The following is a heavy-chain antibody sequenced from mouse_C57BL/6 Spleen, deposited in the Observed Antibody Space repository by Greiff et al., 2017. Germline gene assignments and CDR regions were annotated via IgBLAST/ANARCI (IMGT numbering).Heavy chain of an antibody. Sequence: EVKLMESGGGLVKPGGSLKLSCAASGFTFSDYGMHWVRQAPEKGLEWVAYISSGSSTIYYADTVKGRFTISRDKAKNTLFLQMTSLRSEDTAMYYCARPAMVTTDAMDYWGQGTSVTVSS. CDR3: ARPAMVTTDAMDY. V-gene: IGHV5-17*01. D-gene: IGHD2-9*01. CDR1: GFTFSDYG. CDR2: ISSGSSTI. J-gene: IGHJ4*01.